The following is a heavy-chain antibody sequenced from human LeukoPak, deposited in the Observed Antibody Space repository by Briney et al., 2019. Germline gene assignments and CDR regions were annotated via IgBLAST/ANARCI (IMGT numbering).Heavy chain of an antibody. CDR2: ISSSSSYI. CDR3: ARAPPGGPGTSFDY. D-gene: IGHD3-10*01. Sequence: PGGSLRLSCAASGFTFSSYSVNWVRQAPGRGLEWVSSISSSSSYIYYADSVKGRFTISRDNAKNSLYLQMNSLRAEDTAVYYCARAPPGGPGTSFDYWGQGPLVTVSS. J-gene: IGHJ4*02. CDR1: GFTFSSYS. V-gene: IGHV3-21*01.